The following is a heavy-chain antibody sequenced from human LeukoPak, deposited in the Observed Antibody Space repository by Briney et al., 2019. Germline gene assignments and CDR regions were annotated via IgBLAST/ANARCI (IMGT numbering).Heavy chain of an antibody. CDR2: IYYSGST. CDR3: ARDDGGNYYDSSAHVFDI. J-gene: IGHJ3*02. Sequence: SETLSLTCTVSGGSISSGDYYWSWIRQPPGKGLEWIGYIYYSGSTYYNPSLKSRVTISVDTSKNQFSLKLSSVTAADAAVYYCARDDGGNYYDSSAHVFDIWGQGTMVTVSS. V-gene: IGHV4-30-4*01. D-gene: IGHD3-22*01. CDR1: GGSISSGDYY.